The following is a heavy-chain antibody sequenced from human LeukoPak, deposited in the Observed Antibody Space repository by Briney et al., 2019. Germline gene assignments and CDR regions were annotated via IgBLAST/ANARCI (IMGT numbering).Heavy chain of an antibody. Sequence: GGSLRLSCAASGFTFSSYGMHWVRQAPGKGLEWVAVIWYDGSNKYYADSVKGRFTISRDNSKNTLYLQMNSLRAEDTAVYYCARDDVLLWFGEFGPAGMDVWGQGTTVTVSS. J-gene: IGHJ6*02. D-gene: IGHD3-10*01. V-gene: IGHV3-33*01. CDR1: GFTFSSYG. CDR2: IWYDGSNK. CDR3: ARDDVLLWFGEFGPAGMDV.